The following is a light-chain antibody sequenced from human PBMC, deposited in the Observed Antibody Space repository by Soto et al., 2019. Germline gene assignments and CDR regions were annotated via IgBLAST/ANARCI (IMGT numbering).Light chain of an antibody. J-gene: IGLJ2*01. V-gene: IGLV2-14*01. CDR1: GSDVGGYNY. CDR3: SSYASASTPLV. Sequence: QSALTQPASVSGSPGQSITISCTGTGSDVGGYNYVSWYQQHPGKAPKVMIYDVSNRPSGVSNRFSGSKSGNTASLTISGLQAEDEADYYCSSYASASTPLVFCGGTKLTVL. CDR2: DVS.